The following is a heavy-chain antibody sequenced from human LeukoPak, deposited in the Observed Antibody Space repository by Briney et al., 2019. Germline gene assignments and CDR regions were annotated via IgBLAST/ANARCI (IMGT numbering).Heavy chain of an antibody. CDR2: ISPYSGTT. CDR3: ARVPNYDFWSGSYTRWFDP. D-gene: IGHD3-3*01. J-gene: IGHJ5*02. CDR1: GYNFVSYG. Sequence: GASVKVSCKASGYNFVSYGIDWVRQAPGQGLEWLGWISPYSGTTIYAQNLQGRVTMTTDISTSTAYMELGNLKSDDTAVYFCARVPNYDFWSGSYTRWFDPWGQGTLVTVSS. V-gene: IGHV1-18*04.